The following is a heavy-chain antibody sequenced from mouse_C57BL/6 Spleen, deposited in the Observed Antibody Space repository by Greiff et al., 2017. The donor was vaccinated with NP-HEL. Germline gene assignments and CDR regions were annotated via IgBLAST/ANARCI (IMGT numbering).Heavy chain of an antibody. CDR2: IDPSDSET. CDR1: GYTFTSYW. J-gene: IGHJ1*03. V-gene: IGHV1-52*01. Sequence: QVQLQQPGAELVRPGSSVKLSCKASGYTFTSYWMHWVKPRPIQGLEWIGNIDPSDSETHYIQKFKDKATLTVDKSSSTAYMQLSSLTSEDSAVYDCARGDYGNYWYFDVWGTGTTVTVSS. D-gene: IGHD2-1*01. CDR3: ARGDYGNYWYFDV.